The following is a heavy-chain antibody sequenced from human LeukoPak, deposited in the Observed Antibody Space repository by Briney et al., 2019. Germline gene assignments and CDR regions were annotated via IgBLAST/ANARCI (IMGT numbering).Heavy chain of an antibody. CDR1: GGSISSYY. D-gene: IGHD5-18*01. CDR2: IYYSGST. CDR3: ARVGIQLWSSLYYFDY. Sequence: PSETLSLTCTVSGGSISSYYWGWIRQPPGKELEWIGYIYYSGSTNYNPSLKSRVTISVDTSKNQFSLKLSSVTAADTAVYYCARVGIQLWSSLYYFDYWGQGTLVTVSS. V-gene: IGHV4-59*01. J-gene: IGHJ4*02.